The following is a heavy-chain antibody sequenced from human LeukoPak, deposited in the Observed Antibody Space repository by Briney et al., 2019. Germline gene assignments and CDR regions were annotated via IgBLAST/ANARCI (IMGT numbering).Heavy chain of an antibody. D-gene: IGHD6-13*01. Sequence: GGSLRLSCAASGFTFSSYAMSWVRQAPGKGPEWVSAISGSGGSTYYADSVKGRFTISRDNSKNTLYLQMNSLRAEDTAVYYCAKGLPGYSSSWYYFDYWGQGTLVTVS. CDR3: AKGLPGYSSSWYYFDY. CDR2: ISGSGGST. CDR1: GFTFSSYA. V-gene: IGHV3-23*01. J-gene: IGHJ4*02.